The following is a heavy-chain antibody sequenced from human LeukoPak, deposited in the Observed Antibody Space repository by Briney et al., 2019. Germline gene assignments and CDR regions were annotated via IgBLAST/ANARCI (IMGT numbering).Heavy chain of an antibody. J-gene: IGHJ4*02. Sequence: PSETLSLTCTVSGGSISSSYYYWGWIRQPPGKGLEWIGSIYYSGSTYYNPSLKSRVTISVDTSKNQFSLKLRSVTAADTAVYYCASNPGIVVVPAATYYFDYWGQGTLVTVSS. CDR1: GGSISSSYYY. V-gene: IGHV4-39*01. D-gene: IGHD2-2*01. CDR3: ASNPGIVVVPAATYYFDY. CDR2: IYYSGST.